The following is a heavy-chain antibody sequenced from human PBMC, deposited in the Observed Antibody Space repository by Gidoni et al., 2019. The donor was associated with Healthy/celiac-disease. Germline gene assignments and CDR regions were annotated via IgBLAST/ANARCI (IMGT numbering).Heavy chain of an antibody. CDR2: IYYSGST. Sequence: QVQLQESGPGLVKPSETLSLTCTVAVGSISSYYCSWIRPPHGKGLEWIGYIYYSGSTNYNPSLKSRVTISVDTSKNQFPLKLSSVTAADTAVYYCARAYYGSGSYYTDEYSFDYWCQGTLVTVSS. J-gene: IGHJ4*02. V-gene: IGHV4-59*01. CDR3: ARAYYGSGSYYTDEYSFDY. CDR1: VGSISSYY. D-gene: IGHD3-10*01.